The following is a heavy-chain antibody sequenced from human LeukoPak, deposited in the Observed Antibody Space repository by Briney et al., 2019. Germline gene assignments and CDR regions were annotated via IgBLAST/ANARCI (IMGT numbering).Heavy chain of an antibody. CDR3: ARDASGYSGYDVYYFDY. Sequence: SETLSLTCSVSGGSIRSYYWSWIRQPPGKGLEWIGYIYTSGSTNYNPSLKSRVTISVDTSKNQFSLKLSSVTAADTAVYYCARDASGYSGYDVYYFDYWGQGTLVTVSS. CDR1: GGSIRSYY. V-gene: IGHV4-4*08. D-gene: IGHD5-12*01. CDR2: IYTSGST. J-gene: IGHJ4*02.